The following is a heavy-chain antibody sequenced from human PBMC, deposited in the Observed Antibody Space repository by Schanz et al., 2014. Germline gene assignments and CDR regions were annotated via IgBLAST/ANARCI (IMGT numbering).Heavy chain of an antibody. CDR2: ISNDGSIK. D-gene: IGHD2-15*01. J-gene: IGHJ6*02. CDR3: AKARRKSNCSGGRCFHYSYYGMDV. V-gene: IGHV3-30*19. Sequence: QVQMVESGGGVVQPGRSLRLSCAASGFAFSVYGMHWVRQAPGKGLEWVALISNDGSIKYYADSVEGRFTISRDNSKNILYLQRNSLRAEDTAVYYCAKARRKSNCSGGRCFHYSYYGMDVWGQGTTVTVSS. CDR1: GFAFSVYG.